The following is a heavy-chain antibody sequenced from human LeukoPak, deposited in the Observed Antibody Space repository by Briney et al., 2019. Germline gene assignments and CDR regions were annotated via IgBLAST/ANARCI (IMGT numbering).Heavy chain of an antibody. D-gene: IGHD3-22*01. J-gene: IGHJ3*02. Sequence: GGSLRLSCAASGFTFSSYAMSWVRQAPGKGLEWVAVIWYDGSNKYYADSVKGRFTISRDNSKNTMYLQMNSLRAEDTAMYYCARAPMSYDSSGFGGAFDIWGQGTMVTVSS. V-gene: IGHV3-30*04. CDR2: IWYDGSNK. CDR1: GFTFSSYA. CDR3: ARAPMSYDSSGFGGAFDI.